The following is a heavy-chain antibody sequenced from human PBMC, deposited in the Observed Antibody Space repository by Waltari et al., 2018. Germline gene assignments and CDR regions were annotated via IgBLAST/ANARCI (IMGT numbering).Heavy chain of an antibody. Sequence: AASGFTFSSYWMSWVRQAPGKGLEWVANIKQDGSEKYYVDSVKGRFTISRDNAKNSLYLQMNSLRAEDTAVYYCVKYSSGWYGDDAFDIWGQGTMVTVSS. CDR3: VKYSSGWYGDDAFDI. CDR2: IKQDGSEK. D-gene: IGHD6-19*01. V-gene: IGHV3-7*01. CDR1: GFTFSSYW. J-gene: IGHJ3*02.